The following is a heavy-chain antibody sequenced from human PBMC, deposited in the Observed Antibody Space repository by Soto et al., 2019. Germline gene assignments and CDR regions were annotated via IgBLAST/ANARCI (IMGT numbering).Heavy chain of an antibody. J-gene: IGHJ4*02. Sequence: PXEALMISCKACGYRFTSYWIVWVRQTTEKGVEWMGMIYPGDSDTRYSPSFQGQVTISADNSNNTAYLQWSSLKPSGTAMYYCGRPSANGGNTAFDSWSQGTLVTVSS. CDR3: GRPSANGGNTAFDS. D-gene: IGHD2-15*01. CDR1: GYRFTSYW. V-gene: IGHV5-51*01. CDR2: IYPGDSDT.